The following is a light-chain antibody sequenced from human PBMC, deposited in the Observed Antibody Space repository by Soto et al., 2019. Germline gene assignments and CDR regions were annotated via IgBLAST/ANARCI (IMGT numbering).Light chain of an antibody. CDR1: QSISSR. CDR2: KAS. V-gene: IGKV1-5*03. CDR3: QQYDSYSWT. Sequence: DIQMTQSPSTLSASVGDRVTITCRASQSISSRLAWYQQKPGNVPKLLIYKASSLESGVPSRFRGSGSGTESTLTITSLQPDDFATYYCQQYDSYSWTFGPGTKVEI. J-gene: IGKJ1*01.